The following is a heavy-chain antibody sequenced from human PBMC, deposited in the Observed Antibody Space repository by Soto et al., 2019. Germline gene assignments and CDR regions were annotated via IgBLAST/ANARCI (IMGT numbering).Heavy chain of an antibody. D-gene: IGHD3-10*01. CDR2: IYYTGST. J-gene: IGHJ4*02. Sequence: PSETLSLTCAVSGGSISFTTYYWSWIRQPPGKGLEWIGHIYYTGSTTYNPSLKSRVTISVDTSKNQFSLRLSSVIAADTAVYYCARGTYYGSADFWGPGAQVTVSS. CDR3: ARGTYYGSADF. V-gene: IGHV4-59*13. CDR1: GGSISFTTYY.